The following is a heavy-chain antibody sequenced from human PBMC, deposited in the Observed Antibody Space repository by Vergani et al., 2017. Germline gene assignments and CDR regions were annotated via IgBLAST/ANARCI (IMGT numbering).Heavy chain of an antibody. CDR1: GFTFSSYA. CDR2: IIPIFGTA. CDR3: ARSGGYSSGWYGFDP. Sequence: VQLLESGGGLVQPGGSLRLSCAASGFTFSSYAMSWVRQAPGQGLEWMGGIIPIFGTANYAQKFQGRVTITADESTSTAYMELSSLRSEDTAVYYCARSGGYSSGWYGFDPWGQGTLVTVSS. V-gene: IGHV1-69*01. J-gene: IGHJ5*02. D-gene: IGHD6-19*01.